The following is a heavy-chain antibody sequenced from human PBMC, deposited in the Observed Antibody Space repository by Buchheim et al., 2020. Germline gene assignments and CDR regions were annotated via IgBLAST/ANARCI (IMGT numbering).Heavy chain of an antibody. J-gene: IGHJ4*02. CDR2: IWYDGSNK. V-gene: IGHV3-33*01. CDR1: GFTFSSYG. Sequence: QVQLVESGGGVVQPGRSLRLSCAASGFTFSSYGMHWVRQAPGKGLEWVAVIWYDGSNKYYADSVKGRFTISRDNSKNTLYLQMNSLRAEDTAVYYCARDGGTAVGIAAAGTRDYWGQGTL. D-gene: IGHD6-13*01. CDR3: ARDGGTAVGIAAAGTRDY.